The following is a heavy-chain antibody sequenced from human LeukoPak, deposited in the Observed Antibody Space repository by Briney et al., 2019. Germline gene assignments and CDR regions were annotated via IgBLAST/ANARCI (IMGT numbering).Heavy chain of an antibody. D-gene: IGHD3-16*01. CDR3: ARVIRLGELDY. Sequence: SGGSLRLSCAASGFTFSSYSMNWVRQAPGKGLEWVSYISSSSSTIYYADSVKGRFTISRDNAKNSLYLQMNSLRAGDTAVYYCARVIRLGELDYWGQGTLVTVSS. J-gene: IGHJ4*02. CDR1: GFTFSSYS. CDR2: ISSSSSTI. V-gene: IGHV3-48*04.